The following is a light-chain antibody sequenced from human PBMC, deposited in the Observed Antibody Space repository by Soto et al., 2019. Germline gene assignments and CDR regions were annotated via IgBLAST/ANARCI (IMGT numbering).Light chain of an antibody. Sequence: EIVLTQSPGTLSLSPGERATLSCRASHSINSFYLAWYQQKPGQAPRLLIYGAANRATGIPDRFSGSGSGTDFPLTISRLEHDDFAVYYCQQYGSSRYTFGQGTKLEIK. CDR1: HSINSFY. V-gene: IGKV3-20*01. CDR3: QQYGSSRYT. CDR2: GAA. J-gene: IGKJ2*01.